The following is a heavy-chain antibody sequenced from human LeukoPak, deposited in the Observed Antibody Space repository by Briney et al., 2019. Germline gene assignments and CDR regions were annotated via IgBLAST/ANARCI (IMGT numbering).Heavy chain of an antibody. V-gene: IGHV1-2*02. CDR2: INPNSGGT. CDR1: GYTFTGNH. CDR3: ARTGEPSEAFDI. D-gene: IGHD3-16*01. J-gene: IGHJ3*02. Sequence: ASVKVSCKASGYTFTGNHMHWVRQAPGQGLEWMGWINPNSGGTNYAQKFQGRVTMTRDTSISTAYMELSRLRSDDTAVYYCARTGEPSEAFDIWGQGTMVTVSS.